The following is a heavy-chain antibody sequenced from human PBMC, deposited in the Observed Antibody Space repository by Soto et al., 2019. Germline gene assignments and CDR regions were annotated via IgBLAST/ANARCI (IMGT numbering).Heavy chain of an antibody. CDR3: ARGDNQVLFQYYYGMDV. CDR1: GFTFSSYG. V-gene: IGHV3-33*01. Sequence: QVQLVESGGGVVQPGRSLRLSCAASGFTFSSYGMHWVRQAPGKGLEWVAVICYDGSNKYYADSVKGRFTISRDNSKTTLYLQMNSLRAEDTAVYYCARGDNQVLFQYYYGMDVWGQGTTVIVSS. D-gene: IGHD2-21*01. J-gene: IGHJ6*01. CDR2: ICYDGSNK.